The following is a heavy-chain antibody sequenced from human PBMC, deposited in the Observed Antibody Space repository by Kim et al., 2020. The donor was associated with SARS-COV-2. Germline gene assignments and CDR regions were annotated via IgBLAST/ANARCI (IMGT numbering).Heavy chain of an antibody. CDR2: IWYDGSNK. D-gene: IGHD3-22*01. V-gene: IGHV3-33*01. CDR1: GFTFSSYG. J-gene: IGHJ1*01. Sequence: GGSLRLSCAASGFTFSSYGMHWVRQAPGKGLEWVAVIWYDGSNKYYADSVKGRFTISRDNSKNTLYLQMNSLRAEDTAVYYCARDYDSSGYSEKYFQHWGQGTLVTVSS. CDR3: ARDYDSSGYSEKYFQH.